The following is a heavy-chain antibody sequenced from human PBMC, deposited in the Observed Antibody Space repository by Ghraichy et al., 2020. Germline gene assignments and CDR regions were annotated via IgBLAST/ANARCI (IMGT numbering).Heavy chain of an antibody. D-gene: IGHD1-1*01. CDR1: GGSISSSSYY. CDR3: ARQALERTLYYYYYGMDV. Sequence: SETLSLTCTVSGGSISSSSYYWGWIRQPPGKGLEWIGSIYYSGSTYYNPSLKSRVTISVDTPKNQFSLKLSSVTAADTAVYYCARQALERTLYYYYYGMDVWGQGTTVTVSS. CDR2: IYYSGST. V-gene: IGHV4-39*01. J-gene: IGHJ6*02.